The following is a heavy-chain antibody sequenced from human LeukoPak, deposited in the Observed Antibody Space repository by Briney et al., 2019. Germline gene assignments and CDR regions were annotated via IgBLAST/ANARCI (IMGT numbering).Heavy chain of an antibody. CDR3: LLALDY. J-gene: IGHJ4*02. CDR2: TKQDGSET. CDR1: GITFSSYW. Sequence: PGGSLRLSCAVSGITFSSYWMSWVRQAPGKGLEWVANTKQDGSETYYVDSVKGRFTISRDNAKNSLYLQMNGLRAEDTAVYYCLLALDYWGQGTLVTVSS. D-gene: IGHD2-15*01. V-gene: IGHV3-7*01.